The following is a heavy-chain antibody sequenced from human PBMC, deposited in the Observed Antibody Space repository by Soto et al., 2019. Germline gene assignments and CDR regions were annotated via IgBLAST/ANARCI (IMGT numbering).Heavy chain of an antibody. J-gene: IGHJ4*02. CDR1: GFAFSSYA. D-gene: IGHD2-15*01. V-gene: IGHV3-30*04. Sequence: GGSLRLSCAASGFAFSSYAMYWVRQAPGKGLEWVATISYDGSNTYYADSVKGRFTISRDNSKNTLYLQMNSLRAEDTAVYYCARDINCSGGSCYPSYFDYWGQGTLVTVSS. CDR3: ARDINCSGGSCYPSYFDY. CDR2: ISYDGSNT.